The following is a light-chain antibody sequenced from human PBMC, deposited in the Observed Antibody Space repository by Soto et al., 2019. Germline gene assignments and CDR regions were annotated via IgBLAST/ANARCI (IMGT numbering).Light chain of an antibody. CDR3: GSYTSATTWV. V-gene: IGLV2-14*03. Sequence: QSALTQPASVSGSPGQSINISCTGTSSDIGRYDYVSWYQQFPGKAPKLMSYRVINRPSGVSDRFSGSKSGNSASLSISGLQPEDEASYFCGSYTSATTWVFGGGTQLTVL. CDR1: SSDIGRYDY. CDR2: RVI. J-gene: IGLJ3*02.